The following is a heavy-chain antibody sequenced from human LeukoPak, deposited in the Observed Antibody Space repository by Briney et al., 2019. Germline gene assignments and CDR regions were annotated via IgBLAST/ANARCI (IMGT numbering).Heavy chain of an antibody. Sequence: ALRLSCAASGFTFDDYAMHWVRQAPGKGLEWVSGISWKSGSIGYADSVKGRFTISRDNAKNSLYLQMNSLGAEDTALYYCAKAPGRSPAAYYYYYMDVWGKGTTVTVSS. D-gene: IGHD1-14*01. V-gene: IGHV3-9*01. J-gene: IGHJ6*03. CDR3: AKAPGRSPAAYYYYYMDV. CDR1: GFTFDDYA. CDR2: ISWKSGSI.